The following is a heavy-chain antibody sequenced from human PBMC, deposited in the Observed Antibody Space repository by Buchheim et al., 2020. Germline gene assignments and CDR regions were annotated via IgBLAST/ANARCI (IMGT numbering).Heavy chain of an antibody. V-gene: IGHV3-33*01. CDR1: GFDFNNYA. Sequence: QVQLVESGGSVVQPGGSLRLSCAASGFDFNNYAMHWVRQVPGKGLEWVAVMYYDGKNEFYGGSVRGRFTISRDNSERMLYLQMNNLRAEDTAIYYCATDPYASAWYYFDNWGQGT. CDR3: ATDPYASAWYYFDN. J-gene: IGHJ4*02. CDR2: MYYDGKNE. D-gene: IGHD6-19*01.